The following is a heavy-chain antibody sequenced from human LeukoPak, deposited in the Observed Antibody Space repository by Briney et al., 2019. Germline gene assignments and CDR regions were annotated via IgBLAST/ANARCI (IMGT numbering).Heavy chain of an antibody. CDR2: IWYDGSNK. CDR1: GFTFSSYG. CDR3: AKADLVLGVINIFDY. D-gene: IGHD3-10*01. J-gene: IGHJ4*02. V-gene: IGHV3-33*06. Sequence: PGRSLRLSCAASGFTFSSYGMHWVRQAPGKGLEWVAVIWYDGSNKYYADSVKGRFTISRDNSKNTLYLQMNSLRAEDTAVYYCAKADLVLGVINIFDYWGQGTLVTVSS.